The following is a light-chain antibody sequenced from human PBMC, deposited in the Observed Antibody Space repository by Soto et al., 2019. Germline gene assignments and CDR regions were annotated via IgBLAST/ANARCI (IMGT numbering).Light chain of an antibody. V-gene: IGKV3-20*01. CDR1: QSVSSSY. J-gene: IGKJ1*01. Sequence: EIVLTQSPGTLSLSPGERATLSCRASQSVSSSYLAWYQQKPGQAPRLLMYGASSRATGIPDRFSGIGSGTDFTLTISRLEPEDFAVYYCQQYGSSPGTFGQGTKVEIK. CDR3: QQYGSSPGT. CDR2: GAS.